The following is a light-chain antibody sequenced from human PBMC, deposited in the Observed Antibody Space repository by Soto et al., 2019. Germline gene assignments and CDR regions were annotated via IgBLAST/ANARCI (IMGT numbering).Light chain of an antibody. J-gene: IGKJ1*01. Sequence: VLTQSPATLSLSPGDRATLSCRAGQNINNFIAWYQHKPGQAPRLLIYDASNRATGIPGRFSGSGSGTDFTLTITSLESEDFAVYYCQHCGRFGQRTKVDIK. CDR3: QHCGR. CDR2: DAS. V-gene: IGKV3-11*01. CDR1: QNINNF.